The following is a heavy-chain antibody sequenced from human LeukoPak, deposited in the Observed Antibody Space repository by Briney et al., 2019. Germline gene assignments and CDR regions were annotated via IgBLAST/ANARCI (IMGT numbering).Heavy chain of an antibody. D-gene: IGHD2-2*02. CDR1: GGTFSSYA. Sequence: SVKVSCKASGGTFSSYAISWVRQAPGQGLEWMGRIIPILGIANYAQKFQGRVTITANKSTSTAYMELSSLRSEDTAVYYCARDEVRCSSTSCYSPHAFDIWGQGTMVTVSS. CDR3: ARDEVRCSSTSCYSPHAFDI. V-gene: IGHV1-69*04. CDR2: IIPILGIA. J-gene: IGHJ3*02.